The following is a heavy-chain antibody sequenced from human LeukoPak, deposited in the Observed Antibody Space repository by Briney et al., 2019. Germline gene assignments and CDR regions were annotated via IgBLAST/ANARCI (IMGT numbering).Heavy chain of an antibody. CDR1: GFTFSSYG. D-gene: IGHD3-22*01. Sequence: GGSLRLSCAASGFTFSSYGMSWVRQAPGKGLEWVSAISGSGGSTYYADSVKGRFTISRDNSKNTLYLQMNSLRAEDTALYYCARGAITETYYYDSSGYYPWDYWGQGTLVTVSS. J-gene: IGHJ4*02. CDR3: ARGAITETYYYDSSGYYPWDY. V-gene: IGHV3-23*01. CDR2: ISGSGGST.